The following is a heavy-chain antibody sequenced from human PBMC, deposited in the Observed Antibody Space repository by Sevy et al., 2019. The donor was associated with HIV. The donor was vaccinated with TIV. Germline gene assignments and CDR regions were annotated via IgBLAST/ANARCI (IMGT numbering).Heavy chain of an antibody. CDR2: ISISSNHI. V-gene: IGHV3-21*01. Sequence: GESLKISCAASGFTYSSNSMNWVRQAPGMGLEWVSSISISSNHIYYAESMKGRFTVSRDNAKNSLYLQMNSLRAEDTAVYYCARAPEENYDYITGSFDYWGQGTLVTVSS. D-gene: IGHD3-16*01. J-gene: IGHJ4*02. CDR1: GFTYSSNS. CDR3: ARAPEENYDYITGSFDY.